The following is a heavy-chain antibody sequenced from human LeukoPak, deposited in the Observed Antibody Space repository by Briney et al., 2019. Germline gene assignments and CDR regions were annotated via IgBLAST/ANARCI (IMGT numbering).Heavy chain of an antibody. CDR3: ARYNTIAVDDAFDI. Sequence: PGGSLRLSCAASGFTFSSYEMNWVRQAPGKGLEWVSYISSSGSTIYYADSVKGRFTISRDNAKNSLYLQMNSLRAEDTAVYYCARYNTIAVDDAFDIWGQGTMVTVSS. J-gene: IGHJ3*02. D-gene: IGHD6-19*01. CDR1: GFTFSSYE. V-gene: IGHV3-48*03. CDR2: ISSSGSTI.